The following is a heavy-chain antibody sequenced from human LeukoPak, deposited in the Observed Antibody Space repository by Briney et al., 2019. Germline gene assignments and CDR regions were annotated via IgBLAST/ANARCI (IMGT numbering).Heavy chain of an antibody. D-gene: IGHD6-19*01. Sequence: GRSLRLSCAASGFTFDDYGMHWVRQPPGKGLEWASGISWNSGNIGYADSVKGRFTISRDNAKNSLYLQMDILKPEDTAFYYCAKVDGYNSGWYDSWGQGTLVTVSS. CDR2: ISWNSGNI. J-gene: IGHJ5*01. V-gene: IGHV3-9*01. CDR1: GFTFDDYG. CDR3: AKVDGYNSGWYDS.